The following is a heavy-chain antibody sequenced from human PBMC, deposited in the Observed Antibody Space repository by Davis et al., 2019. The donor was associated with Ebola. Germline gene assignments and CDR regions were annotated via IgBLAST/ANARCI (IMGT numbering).Heavy chain of an antibody. CDR2: VSGGSLTT. J-gene: IGHJ4*02. V-gene: IGHV3-23*01. Sequence: PGGSLRLSCAASGSTSSTSAMSWVRQAPGKGLEWVSTVSGGSLTTYYADSVKGRFTISRDNSKNTLWLQMNSLRAEDTAVYYCAKTGNSGRIDYWGQGTLVTVSS. D-gene: IGHD6-19*01. CDR3: AKTGNSGRIDY. CDR1: GSTSSTSA.